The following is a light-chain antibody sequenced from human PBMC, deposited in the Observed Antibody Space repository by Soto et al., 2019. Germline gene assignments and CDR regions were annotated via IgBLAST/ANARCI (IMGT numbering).Light chain of an antibody. J-gene: IGKJ2*01. V-gene: IGKV1-39*01. Sequence: DIQMTQSPSSLSASVGDRVTITCRASQTISTYLNWYQQKPGKAPRLLIYDASSLLSGVPSRFSGSGSGTDFTLTIASLQPEDFSTYYCHHSDSTPYTFGQGTKVEI. CDR2: DAS. CDR1: QTISTY. CDR3: HHSDSTPYT.